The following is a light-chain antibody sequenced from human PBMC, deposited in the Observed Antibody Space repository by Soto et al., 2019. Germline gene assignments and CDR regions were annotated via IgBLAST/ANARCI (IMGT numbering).Light chain of an antibody. Sequence: EIVLTQSPGTLSLSPGERATLSCRASQSVSSSYLAWYQQKPGQAPRLLIYGASSRATGIPDRFSGSGSGTDVTLTISRLEPEDFAVYYCQQYGSSPSCGQGNKLEIK. J-gene: IGKJ2*01. CDR2: GAS. CDR3: QQYGSSPS. CDR1: QSVSSSY. V-gene: IGKV3-20*01.